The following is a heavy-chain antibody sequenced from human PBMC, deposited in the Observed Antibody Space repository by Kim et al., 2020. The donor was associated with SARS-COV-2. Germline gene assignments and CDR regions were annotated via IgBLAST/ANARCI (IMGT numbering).Heavy chain of an antibody. CDR1: GGSISSSSYY. D-gene: IGHD3-10*01. Sequence: SETLSLTCTVSGGSISSSSYYWGWNRQPPGKGREWIGRIDYSGSTYYNPSLKSRVTISVDTSKNQFSLKLSSVTAADTAVYYCARRPQWFGELLHIWFDPSGQGTLVTVSS. J-gene: IGHJ5*02. V-gene: IGHV4-39*01. CDR3: ARRPQWFGELLHIWFDP. CDR2: IDYSGST.